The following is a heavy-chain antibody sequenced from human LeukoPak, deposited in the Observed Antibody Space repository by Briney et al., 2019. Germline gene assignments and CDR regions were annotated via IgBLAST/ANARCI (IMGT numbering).Heavy chain of an antibody. D-gene: IGHD1-26*01. CDR3: ARDPYSGNYGNYYYYYMDV. V-gene: IGHV3-21*01. J-gene: IGHJ6*03. Sequence: PGGSLRLSCAASGFTFSSYWMTWVRQAPGKGLEWVSSITSTSSYIYYADSVKGRSTISRDNAKNSLYLQMNSLRAEDTALYFCARDPYSGNYGNYYYYYMDVWGKGTTVTISS. CDR2: ITSTSSYI. CDR1: GFTFSSYW.